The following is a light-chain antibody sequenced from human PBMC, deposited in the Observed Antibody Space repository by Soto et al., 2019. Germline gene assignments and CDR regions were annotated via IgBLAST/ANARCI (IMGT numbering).Light chain of an antibody. Sequence: QSVLTQPPSMSGAPGQKVTISCSGSSFNVGSNYVSWYQQLPGTAPNLLIYDNSRRPSGIPDRISGSKSCTSATLGITGLQTGDEADYYCGTWDDSLNAGVFGGGTKVTVL. V-gene: IGLV1-51*01. CDR3: GTWDDSLNAGV. J-gene: IGLJ2*01. CDR2: DNS. CDR1: SFNVGSNY.